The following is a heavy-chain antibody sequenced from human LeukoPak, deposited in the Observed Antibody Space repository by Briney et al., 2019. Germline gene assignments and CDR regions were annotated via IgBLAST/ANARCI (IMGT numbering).Heavy chain of an antibody. CDR3: AKDLLGVAAGNY. Sequence: ETLSLTCTVSGDSISSTNYYWGWIRQPPGKGLEWVSGISGSGGDTCYADSVKGRFTISRDNSKSTLYLQMNSLRAEDTAVYSCAKDLLGVAAGNYWGQGTLVTVSS. V-gene: IGHV3-23*01. CDR1: GDSISSTNYY. J-gene: IGHJ4*02. D-gene: IGHD6-13*01. CDR2: ISGSGGDT.